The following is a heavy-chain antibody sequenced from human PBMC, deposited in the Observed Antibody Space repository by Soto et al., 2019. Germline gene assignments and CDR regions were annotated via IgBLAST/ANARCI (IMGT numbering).Heavy chain of an antibody. Sequence: SLRLSCAASGFTFDDYAMHWVRQAPGKGLGWVSGISWNSGSIGYADSVKGRFTISRDNAKNSLYLQMNSLRAEDTALYYCAKGYYGSGSYLVDYWGQGTLVTVSS. CDR2: ISWNSGSI. CDR3: AKGYYGSGSYLVDY. CDR1: GFTFDDYA. J-gene: IGHJ4*02. D-gene: IGHD3-10*01. V-gene: IGHV3-9*01.